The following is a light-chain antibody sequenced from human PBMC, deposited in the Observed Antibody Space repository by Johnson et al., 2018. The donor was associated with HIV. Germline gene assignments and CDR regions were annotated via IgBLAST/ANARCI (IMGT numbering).Light chain of an antibody. CDR1: SSNIGNYF. V-gene: IGLV1-51*02. CDR3: GVWHASLLPHYF. Sequence: QSVLTQPPSVSAAPGQKVTISCSGSSSNIGNYFVSWYHQLPGAAPRLLIYEDNKRPSGIPDRFSGSKSGSSATLGITGLQTGDEADYSCGVWHASLLPHYFFGTGTTVIVL. CDR2: EDN. J-gene: IGLJ1*01.